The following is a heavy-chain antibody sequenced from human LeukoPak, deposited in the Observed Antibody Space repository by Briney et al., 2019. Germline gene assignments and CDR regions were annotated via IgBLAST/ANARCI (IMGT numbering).Heavy chain of an antibody. CDR2: IYYSGST. J-gene: IGHJ4*02. D-gene: IGHD5-18*01. CDR3: ASSVSYSTRGYSYGHYDY. Sequence: KTSQTLSLTCTVSGGSISSGDYYWSWIRQPPGKGLEWIGYIYYSGSTYYNPSLKSRVTISVDTSKNQFSLKLRSVTAADTAVYYCASSVSYSTRGYSYGHYDYWGQGTLVTVSS. V-gene: IGHV4-30-4*01. CDR1: GGSISSGDYY.